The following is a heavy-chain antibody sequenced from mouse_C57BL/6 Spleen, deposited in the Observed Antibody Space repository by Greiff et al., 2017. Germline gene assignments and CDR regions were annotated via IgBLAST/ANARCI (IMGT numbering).Heavy chain of an antibody. Sequence: EVKLVESGTVLARPGASVKMSCKTSGYTFTSYWMHWVKQRPGQGLEWIGAIYPGNSDTSYNQKFKGKAKLTAVTSASTAYMELSSLTNEDSAVYYCTRKDYGSSYDYFDYWGQGTTLTVSS. CDR3: TRKDYGSSYDYFDY. J-gene: IGHJ2*01. CDR2: IYPGNSDT. CDR1: GYTFTSYW. D-gene: IGHD1-1*01. V-gene: IGHV1-5*01.